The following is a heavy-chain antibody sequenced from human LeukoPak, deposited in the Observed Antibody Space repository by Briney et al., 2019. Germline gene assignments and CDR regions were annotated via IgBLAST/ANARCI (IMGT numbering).Heavy chain of an antibody. D-gene: IGHD5-18*01. CDR1: GYSFTGYY. V-gene: IGHV1-2*02. Sequence: ASVKVSCKASGYSFTGYYIHWVRQAPGQGLEWMGWINHNSGGANYAQKFQGRVTLTRDTSISTAYMELSGLRSDDTAVYYCARGSEIQLWLLDYWGQGTLVTVSS. CDR2: INHNSGGA. CDR3: ARGSEIQLWLLDY. J-gene: IGHJ4*02.